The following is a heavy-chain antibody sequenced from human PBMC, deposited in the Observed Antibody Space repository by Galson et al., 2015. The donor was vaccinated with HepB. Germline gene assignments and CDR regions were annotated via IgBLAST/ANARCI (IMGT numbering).Heavy chain of an antibody. CDR2: ISSSGSTI. Sequence: SLRLSCAASGFTFSSYEMNWVRQAPGKGLEWVSYISSSGSTIYYADSVKGRFTISRDNAKNSLYLQMNSLRAEDTAVYYCARDYGSGWGFFDYWGQGTLVTVSS. CDR1: GFTFSSYE. CDR3: ARDYGSGWGFFDY. D-gene: IGHD6-19*01. V-gene: IGHV3-48*03. J-gene: IGHJ4*02.